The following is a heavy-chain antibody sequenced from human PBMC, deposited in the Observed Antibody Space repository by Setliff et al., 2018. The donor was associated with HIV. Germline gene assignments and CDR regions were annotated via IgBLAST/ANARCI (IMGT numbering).Heavy chain of an antibody. CDR1: GFTFDDYG. D-gene: IGHD5-18*01. Sequence: PGGSLRLSCAASGFTFDDYGLSWVRQAPGKGLEWVSGINWNGGSRGYADSVKGRFTIFRDNAKNSLYLQMNSLRAEDTALYYCARSRYSNGPGDYRFYYMDVWGKGTTVTVSS. CDR3: ARSRYSNGPGDYRFYYMDV. CDR2: INWNGGSR. V-gene: IGHV3-20*04. J-gene: IGHJ6*03.